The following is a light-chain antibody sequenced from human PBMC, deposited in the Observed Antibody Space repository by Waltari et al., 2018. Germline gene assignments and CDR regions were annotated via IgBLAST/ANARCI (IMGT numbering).Light chain of an antibody. V-gene: IGLV2-23*02. CDR2: EFT. J-gene: IGLJ3*02. Sequence: QSALTQPASVSGSPGQSVTTPCTGTSSYPQTFNDFSWYQQYPGKAPRVIIYEFTKRPSGVSIRFSGSKSGNTASLTISGLQDEDEADYYCCSYEGSSTVMFGGGTKVTVL. CDR3: CSYEGSSTVM. CDR1: SSYPQTFND.